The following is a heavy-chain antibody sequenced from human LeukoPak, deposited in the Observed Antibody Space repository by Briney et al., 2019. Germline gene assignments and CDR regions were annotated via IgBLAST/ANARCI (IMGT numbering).Heavy chain of an antibody. J-gene: IGHJ4*02. V-gene: IGHV1-46*01. Sequence: ASVKVSCKASGYTFTSYYMHWVRQAPGQGLEWMGIINPSGGSTSYAQKFQGRVTMTRDTSTSTVYMELSSLRSEDTAVYYCARDANSGSYATPFFDYWGQGTLVTVSS. D-gene: IGHD1-26*01. CDR2: INPSGGST. CDR3: ARDANSGSYATPFFDY. CDR1: GYTFTSYY.